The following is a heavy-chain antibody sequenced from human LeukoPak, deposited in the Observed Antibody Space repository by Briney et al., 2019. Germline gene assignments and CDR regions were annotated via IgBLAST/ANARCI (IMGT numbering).Heavy chain of an antibody. Sequence: GGSLRLSCAASGFTFSSYAMSWVRQAPGKGLEWVSAISGSGGSTYYADSVKGRFTISRDNSKNTLYLQMNILRAEDTAVLYFARGGLKQGFDFWAQGTRVTVS. CDR2: ISGSGGST. D-gene: IGHD3-16*01. V-gene: IGHV3-23*01. CDR1: GFTFSSYA. CDR3: ARGGLKQGFDF. J-gene: IGHJ3*01.